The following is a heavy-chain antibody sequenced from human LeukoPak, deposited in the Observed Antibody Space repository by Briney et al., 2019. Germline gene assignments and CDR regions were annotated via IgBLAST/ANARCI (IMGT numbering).Heavy chain of an antibody. D-gene: IGHD4-17*01. V-gene: IGHV4-59*01. CDR1: VGSISSYY. J-gene: IGHJ4*02. CDR2: IYYGGST. CDR3: ARDGSDYASGYFDY. Sequence: SETLSLTCTVSVGSISSYYWSWIRQPPGKGLEWIGYIYYGGSTNYNPSLKSRVTISVDTSKNQFSLKLSSVTAADTAVYYCARDGSDYASGYFDYWGQGTRVTVSS.